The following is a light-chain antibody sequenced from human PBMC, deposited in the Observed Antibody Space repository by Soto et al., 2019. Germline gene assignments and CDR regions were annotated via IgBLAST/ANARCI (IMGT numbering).Light chain of an antibody. CDR2: TNN. CDR1: TSNIESHS. V-gene: IGLV1-44*01. CDR3: ATWDDSRKGV. J-gene: IGLJ1*01. Sequence: VLTQPPSASGTPGQRIIISCSGSTSNIESHSVNWFQQVPGTAPKLLIITNNQRPSGVPDRFSGSKSGASASLAISGLQSEDEATYYCATWDDSRKGVFGTGTKVTVL.